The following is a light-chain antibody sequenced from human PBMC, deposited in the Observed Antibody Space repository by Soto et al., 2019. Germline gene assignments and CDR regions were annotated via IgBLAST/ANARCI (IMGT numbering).Light chain of an antibody. CDR1: QRVSSSY. CDR2: GAS. J-gene: IGKJ3*01. CDR3: QHYGSSPFT. Sequence: PGERATLSCRASQRVSSSYLAWYQQKPGQAPRLLVYGASNRATGIPDRFSGSGSGTDLTLTISRVEPEDFAVYYCQHYGSSPFTFGPGTRVDIK. V-gene: IGKV3-20*01.